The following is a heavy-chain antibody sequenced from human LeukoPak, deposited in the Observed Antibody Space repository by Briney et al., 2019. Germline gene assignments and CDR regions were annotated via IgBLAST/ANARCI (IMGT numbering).Heavy chain of an antibody. D-gene: IGHD2-2*01. Sequence: PGESLRISCKGSGYSFTSYWISWVRQMPGKGLEWKGRIDPSDSYTNYSPSFQGHVTISADKSISTAYLQWSSLKASDTAMYYCARHDVGYCSSTSCYGVDYWGQGTLVTVSS. CDR3: ARHDVGYCSSTSCYGVDY. CDR2: IDPSDSYT. J-gene: IGHJ4*02. V-gene: IGHV5-10-1*01. CDR1: GYSFTSYW.